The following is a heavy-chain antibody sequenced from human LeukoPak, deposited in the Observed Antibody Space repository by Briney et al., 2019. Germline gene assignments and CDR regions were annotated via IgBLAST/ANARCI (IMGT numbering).Heavy chain of an antibody. V-gene: IGHV4-39*01. J-gene: IGHJ5*02. D-gene: IGHD6-6*01. CDR3: VSNSCSSPWFDP. Sequence: SSETLSLTCTVSGVSISSGSHYWGWLRQPPGQGLEWIVTIYYSGSTYYNASLKSRVTISVDTSKNQFYLKLTSVIAAETAVYYCVSNSCSSPWFDPWGQETLVTVSS. CDR1: GVSISSGSHY. CDR2: IYYSGST.